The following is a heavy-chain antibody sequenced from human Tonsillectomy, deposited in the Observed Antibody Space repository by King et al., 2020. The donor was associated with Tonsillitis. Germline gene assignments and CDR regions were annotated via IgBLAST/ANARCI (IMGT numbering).Heavy chain of an antibody. CDR2: ISWNSGSI. D-gene: IGHD6-6*01. CDR3: AKDISSIAPYYYGMDV. Sequence: VQLVESGGGLKQPGRSLRLSCAASGFTFDDYAMHWVRQAPGKGLEWVSGISWNSGSIGYADSVKGRFTISRDNAKNSLYLQMNSLRAEDTALYYCAKDISSIAPYYYGMDVWGQGTTVTVSS. J-gene: IGHJ6*02. V-gene: IGHV3-9*01. CDR1: GFTFDDYA.